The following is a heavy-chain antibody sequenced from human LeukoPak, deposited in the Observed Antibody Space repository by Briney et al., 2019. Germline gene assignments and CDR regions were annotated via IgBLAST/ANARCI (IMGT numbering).Heavy chain of an antibody. J-gene: IGHJ4*02. CDR2: IYYSGST. Sequence: SETLSLTCTVSGGSISSYYWSWIRQPPGKGLEWIGYIYYSGSTNYNPSLKSRVTISVDTSKNQFSLKLSSVTAADTAVYYCAREKIGDGYNLGALDYWGQGTLVTVSS. D-gene: IGHD5-24*01. V-gene: IGHV4-59*01. CDR3: AREKIGDGYNLGALDY. CDR1: GGSISSYY.